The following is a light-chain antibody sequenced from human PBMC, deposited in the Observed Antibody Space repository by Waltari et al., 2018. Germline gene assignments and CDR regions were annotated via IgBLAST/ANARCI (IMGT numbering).Light chain of an antibody. CDR3: MQGTHWPPT. V-gene: IGKV2-30*01. CDR1: QSLVFSGGDTY. CDR2: KIS. Sequence: DVVMTQSPLSLPVTLGQPASIPCRASQSLVFSGGDTYLNWFPQRPGQSPRRLIYKISNRDSGVPDRFSGSGSATDFTLIISRVEAEDVGVYYCMQGTHWPPTFGQGTKVEIK. J-gene: IGKJ1*01.